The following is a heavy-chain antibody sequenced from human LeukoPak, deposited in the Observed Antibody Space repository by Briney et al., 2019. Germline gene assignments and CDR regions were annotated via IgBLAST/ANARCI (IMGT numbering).Heavy chain of an antibody. CDR1: GGSFSGYY. Sequence: SETLSLTCAVYGGSFSGYYWSWIRQPPGKGLEWIGEINHSGSTNYNPSLKSRVTISVDTSKNQCSLKLSSVTAADTAVYYCARLWYFGYFDINFDYWGQGTLVPVSS. D-gene: IGHD3-9*01. V-gene: IGHV4-34*01. CDR3: ARLWYFGYFDINFDY. CDR2: INHSGST. J-gene: IGHJ4*02.